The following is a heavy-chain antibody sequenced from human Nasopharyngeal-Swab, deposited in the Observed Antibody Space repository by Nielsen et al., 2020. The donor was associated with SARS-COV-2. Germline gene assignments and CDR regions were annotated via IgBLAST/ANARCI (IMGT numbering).Heavy chain of an antibody. Sequence: SETLSLTCTVSGGSFSTYYWNWLRQPPGKGLEWIGHIYYSGSTNYSPSLKSRVTISVDTSKNQFSLKLSSVTAADTAVYYCARQRDSSGWYGGHFQHWGQGTLVIVSS. CDR3: ARQRDSSGWYGGHFQH. J-gene: IGHJ1*01. CDR1: GGSFSTYY. V-gene: IGHV4-59*01. CDR2: IYYSGST. D-gene: IGHD6-19*01.